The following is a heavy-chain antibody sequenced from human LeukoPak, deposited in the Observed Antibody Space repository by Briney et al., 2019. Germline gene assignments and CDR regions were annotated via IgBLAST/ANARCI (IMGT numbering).Heavy chain of an antibody. Sequence: GGSLRLSCAASGFTFTSYAMSWVRQAPGKGLEWVSAISGSAGGTYYADSVKGRFTISRDNSKNTLYLQMNSLRAEDTAVYYCAKDFYPLMTTVTQGDYWGQGTLVTVSS. CDR1: GFTFTSYA. J-gene: IGHJ4*02. V-gene: IGHV3-23*01. CDR3: AKDFYPLMTTVTQGDY. CDR2: ISGSAGGT. D-gene: IGHD4-17*01.